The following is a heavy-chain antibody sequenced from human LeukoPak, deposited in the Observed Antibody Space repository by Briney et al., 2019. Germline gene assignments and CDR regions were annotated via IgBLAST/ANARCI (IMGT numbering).Heavy chain of an antibody. CDR2: ISYDGSNK. Sequence: GGSLRLSCAASGFTFSSYAMHWVRQAPGKGLEWVAVISYDGSNKYYADSVKGRFTISRDNSKNTLYLQMNSLRAEDTAVYYCARAGQWLAPGGVDYWGQGTLVTVSS. CDR1: GFTFSSYA. J-gene: IGHJ4*02. V-gene: IGHV3-30*04. D-gene: IGHD6-19*01. CDR3: ARAGQWLAPGGVDY.